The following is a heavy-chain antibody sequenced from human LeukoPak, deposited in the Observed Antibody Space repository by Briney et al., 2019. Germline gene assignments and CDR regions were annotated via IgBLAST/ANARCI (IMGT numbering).Heavy chain of an antibody. Sequence: GGSQRLSCAASGFTFSSYSMNWVRQAPGKGLEWVSSISSSSRYIYYADSVKGRFTISRDNAKNSLYLQMNSLRAEDTAVYYCARDRMDGYNRANAFDIWGQGTMVTVSS. J-gene: IGHJ3*02. CDR1: GFTFSSYS. CDR3: ARDRMDGYNRANAFDI. CDR2: ISSSSRYI. D-gene: IGHD5-24*01. V-gene: IGHV3-21*01.